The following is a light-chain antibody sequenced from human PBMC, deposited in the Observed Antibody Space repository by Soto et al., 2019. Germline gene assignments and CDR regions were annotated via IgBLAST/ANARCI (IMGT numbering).Light chain of an antibody. Sequence: EIVMTQSPATLSLSPGESATLSCRASQTIDNTLAWYQRKPGQAPRLLIYDASTRATGVPARFSGSGSGTDFTLTISSLQSEDFAVYYGQQRSNWPPITFGQGTRLEIK. V-gene: IGKV3-15*01. CDR2: DAS. J-gene: IGKJ5*01. CDR1: QTIDNT. CDR3: QQRSNWPPIT.